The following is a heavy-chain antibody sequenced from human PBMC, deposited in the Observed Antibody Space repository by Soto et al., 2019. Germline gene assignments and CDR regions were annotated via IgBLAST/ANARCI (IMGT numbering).Heavy chain of an antibody. CDR2: IIPIFGTA. CDR1: GGTFSSYA. J-gene: IGHJ4*02. V-gene: IGHV1-69*13. CDR3: ARGRITIFGVVIIPGYFDY. Sequence: ASVKVSCKASGGTFSSYAISWVRQAPGQGLEWMGGIIPIFGTANYAQKFQGRVTITADESTSTAYMELSSLRSEDTAVYYCARGRITIFGVVIIPGYFDYWGQGTLVTVSS. D-gene: IGHD3-3*01.